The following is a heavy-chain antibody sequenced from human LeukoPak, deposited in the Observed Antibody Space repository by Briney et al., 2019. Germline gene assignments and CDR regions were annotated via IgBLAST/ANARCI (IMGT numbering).Heavy chain of an antibody. J-gene: IGHJ4*02. CDR2: ISADSYYT. V-gene: IGHV3-23*01. CDR1: GFTFSSHA. Sequence: GGSLRLSCAASGFTFSSHAMSWVRHAPGKGLELVSAISADSYYTYYADSVQGRFTISRDNSKNTLYLQMNSLRAEDTALYYCANFVDTSMGGNDYWGQGTLVTVSS. CDR3: ANFVDTSMGGNDY. D-gene: IGHD5-18*01.